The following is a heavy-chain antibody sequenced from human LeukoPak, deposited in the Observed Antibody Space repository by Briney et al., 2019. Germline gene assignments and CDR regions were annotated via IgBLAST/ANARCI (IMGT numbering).Heavy chain of an antibody. Sequence: PGGSLRLSCAASGFTFSSYAMTWVRQAPGKGPEWVSSITAGGGTTYYAESVKGRFTISRDNSKTTLYVQMNSLRAEDAAAYYCAKNNGGSGYSAADYWGQGTLVIVSS. CDR3: AKNNGGSGYSAADY. CDR1: GFTFSSYA. CDR2: ITAGGGTT. D-gene: IGHD2-15*01. V-gene: IGHV3-23*01. J-gene: IGHJ4*02.